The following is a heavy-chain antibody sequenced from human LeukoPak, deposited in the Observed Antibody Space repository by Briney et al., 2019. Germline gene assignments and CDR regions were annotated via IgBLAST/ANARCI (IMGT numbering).Heavy chain of an antibody. CDR3: ARDLGGSGSYYDC. D-gene: IGHD3-10*01. V-gene: IGHV3-30-3*01. J-gene: IGHJ4*02. CDR2: ISYDGSSK. CDR1: GFTFSSYA. Sequence: PGGSLRLSRAASGFTFSSYAIHWVRQAPGKGLEWVAVISYDGSSKYYADSVKGRFTISRDNSKNTLYLQMNSLGAEDTAVYYCARDLGGSGSYYDCWGQGILVTVSS.